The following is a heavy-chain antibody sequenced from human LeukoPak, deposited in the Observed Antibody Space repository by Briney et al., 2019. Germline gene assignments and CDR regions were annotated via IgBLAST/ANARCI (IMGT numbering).Heavy chain of an antibody. V-gene: IGHV3-15*01. Sequence: GGPLSLSCVASGITFTNARQMWTPPTPGKGLEWLGRIKSKIDDETTDYIAPVKGRFTISRDDSKNTLYLQMNSLKTEDTAVYYCTTGGGVLRFLGGQGTLVTVSS. CDR3: TTGGGVLRFL. D-gene: IGHD3-3*01. J-gene: IGHJ4*02. CDR1: GITFTNAR. CDR2: IKSKIDDETT.